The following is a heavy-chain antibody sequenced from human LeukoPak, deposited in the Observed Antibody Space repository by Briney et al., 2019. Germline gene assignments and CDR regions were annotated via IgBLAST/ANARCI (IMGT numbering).Heavy chain of an antibody. CDR3: ARLAWGRLDY. CDR1: GGSISSYY. D-gene: IGHD7-27*01. CDR2: IYYSGST. J-gene: IGHJ4*02. V-gene: IGHV4-59*08. Sequence: NPSETLSLTCTVSGGSISSYYWSWIRQPPGKGLEWIGYIYYSGSTNYNPSLKSRVTISVDTSKNQFSLKLSSVTAADTAVYYCARLAWGRLDYWGQGTLVTVSS.